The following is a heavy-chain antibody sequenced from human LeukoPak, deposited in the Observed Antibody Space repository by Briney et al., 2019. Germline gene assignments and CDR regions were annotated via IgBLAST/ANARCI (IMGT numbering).Heavy chain of an antibody. CDR3: AKDVRKSSTSGGTFDY. CDR2: ISSSSSYI. Sequence: GGSLRLSCAASGFTFSSYSMNWVRQAPGKGLEWVSSISSSSSYIYYADSVKGRFTISRDNAKNSLYLQMNSLRAEDTAVYYCAKDVRKSSTSGGTFDYWGQGTLVSVSS. V-gene: IGHV3-21*01. CDR1: GFTFSSYS. J-gene: IGHJ4*02. D-gene: IGHD3-10*01.